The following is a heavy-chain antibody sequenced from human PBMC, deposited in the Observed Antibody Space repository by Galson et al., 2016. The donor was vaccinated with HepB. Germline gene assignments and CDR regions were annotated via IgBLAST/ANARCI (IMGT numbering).Heavy chain of an antibody. V-gene: IGHV3-23*01. Sequence: SLRLSCAVSELSIISSAMSWVRQAPGRGLEWVSSIRAGGGDTNYADSVKGRFTISRDNSKNTVYLQMNSLRAEDTAVYYCSRGIVAAVWGQGTLVTVSS. D-gene: IGHD2-15*01. CDR2: IRAGGGDT. CDR1: ELSIISSA. J-gene: IGHJ4*02. CDR3: SRGIVAAV.